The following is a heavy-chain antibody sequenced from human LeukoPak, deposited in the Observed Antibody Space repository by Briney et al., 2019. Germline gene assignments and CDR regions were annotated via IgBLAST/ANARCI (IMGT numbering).Heavy chain of an antibody. CDR1: GGTFSSYA. CDR3: ARGGSPYYYYYMDV. CDR2: IIPIFGTA. V-gene: IGHV1-69*05. Sequence: SVKVPCKDSGGTFSSYAISWVRQAPGQGLEWMGGIIPIFGTANYAQKFQGRVTITTDESTSTAYMELSSLRSEDTAVYYCARGGSPYYYYYMDVWGKGTTVTVSS. J-gene: IGHJ6*03.